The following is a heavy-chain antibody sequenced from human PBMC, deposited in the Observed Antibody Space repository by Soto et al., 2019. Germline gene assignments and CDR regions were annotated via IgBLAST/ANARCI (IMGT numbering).Heavy chain of an antibody. CDR1: GFTFSSYA. V-gene: IGHV3-23*01. Sequence: EVQLLESGGGLVQPGGSLRLSCAASGFTFSSYAMSWVRQAPGKGLEWVSAISGSGGSTYYADSVKGRFTISRDNSKNTVSLQMNSLRVEDTAVYYCARWGDNKVFDYWGQGTLVSVSS. CDR3: ARWGDNKVFDY. J-gene: IGHJ4*02. D-gene: IGHD3-10*01. CDR2: ISGSGGST.